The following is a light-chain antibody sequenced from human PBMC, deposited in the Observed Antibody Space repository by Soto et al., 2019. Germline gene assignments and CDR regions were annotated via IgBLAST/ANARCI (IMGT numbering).Light chain of an antibody. Sequence: EIVLTQSPGTLSLSPGERATLSCRASQSVSSSYLAWYQQKPGQAPRLLIYGASSRATRIPDRFSGSGSGTVFTLTISRLEPEEFAVYYCQQYGSSPLYTFGQGTKLEIK. CDR1: QSVSSSY. CDR2: GAS. V-gene: IGKV3-20*01. CDR3: QQYGSSPLYT. J-gene: IGKJ2*01.